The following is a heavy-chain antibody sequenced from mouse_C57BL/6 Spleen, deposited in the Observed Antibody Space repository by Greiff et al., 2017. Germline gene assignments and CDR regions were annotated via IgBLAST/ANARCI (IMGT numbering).Heavy chain of an antibody. CDR1: GYSFTGYY. Sequence: EVQLQQSGPELVKPGASVKISCKASGYSFTGYYMNWVKQSPEKSLEWIGEINPSTGGTTYNQKFKAKATLTVDKSSSTAYMQLKSLTSEDSAVYYCANYCGSPYWYVDVWGTGTTVTVSS. D-gene: IGHD1-1*01. V-gene: IGHV1-42*01. CDR2: INPSTGGT. CDR3: ANYCGSPYWYVDV. J-gene: IGHJ1*03.